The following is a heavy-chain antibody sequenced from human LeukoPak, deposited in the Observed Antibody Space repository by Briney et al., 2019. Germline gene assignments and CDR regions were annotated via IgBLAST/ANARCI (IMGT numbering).Heavy chain of an antibody. D-gene: IGHD2-21*02. V-gene: IGHV3-66*01. CDR3: ARSLCGGDCYGPDDAFDI. Sequence: GGSLRLSCAASGFTVSSNYMSWVRQAPGKGLEWVSVIYSGGSTYYADSVKGRFTVSRDNSKNTLYLQMNSLRAKDTAVYYCARSLCGGDCYGPDDAFDIWGQGTMVTVSS. CDR2: IYSGGST. CDR1: GFTVSSNY. J-gene: IGHJ3*02.